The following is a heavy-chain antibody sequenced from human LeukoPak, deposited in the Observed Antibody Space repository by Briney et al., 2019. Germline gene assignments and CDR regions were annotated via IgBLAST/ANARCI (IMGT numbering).Heavy chain of an antibody. V-gene: IGHV4-59*01. CDR3: ARVASSSSRAPPYYSYGMDV. Sequence: SETLSLTCTVSGGSISSYYGSWIRQPPGKGLEWIGYIYYSGSTNYNPSLKSRVTISVDTSKNQFSLKLSSVTAADTAVYYCARVASSSSRAPPYYSYGMDVWGQGTTVTVSS. CDR1: GGSISSYY. D-gene: IGHD6-6*01. J-gene: IGHJ6*02. CDR2: IYYSGST.